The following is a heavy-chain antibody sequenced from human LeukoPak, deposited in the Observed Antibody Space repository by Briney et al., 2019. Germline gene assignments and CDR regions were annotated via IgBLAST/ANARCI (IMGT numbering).Heavy chain of an antibody. D-gene: IGHD3-10*01. CDR3: ARDLIGAMVRGVISSGWFDP. CDR1: GYSISSGYY. Sequence: ASETLSLTCAVSGYSISSGYYWGWSRQPPGKGLEWIGSIYHSGSTYYNPSLKSRVTISVDTSKNQFSLKLSSVTAADTAVYYCARDLIGAMVRGVISSGWFDPWGQGTLVTVSS. V-gene: IGHV4-38-2*02. CDR2: IYHSGST. J-gene: IGHJ5*02.